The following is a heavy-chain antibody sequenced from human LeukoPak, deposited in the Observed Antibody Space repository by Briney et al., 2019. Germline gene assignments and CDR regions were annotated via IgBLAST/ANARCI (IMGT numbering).Heavy chain of an antibody. CDR2: IYYSGST. J-gene: IGHJ4*02. D-gene: IGHD3-22*01. CDR1: GGSISSYY. V-gene: IGHV4-59*12. CDR3: ARGYDSSGFPFDY. Sequence: SETLSLTCTVSGGSISSYYWSWIRQPPGKGLEWIGYIYYSGSTNYNPSLKSRVTISVDTSKNQFSLKLSSVTAADTTVYYCARGYDSSGFPFDYWGQGTLVTVSS.